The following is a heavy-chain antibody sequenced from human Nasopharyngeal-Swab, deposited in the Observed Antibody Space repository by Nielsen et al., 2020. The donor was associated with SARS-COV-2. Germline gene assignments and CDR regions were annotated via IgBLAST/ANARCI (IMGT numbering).Heavy chain of an antibody. Sequence: GESLKISCAASGFTLSTYWMHWVRQAPGKGLVWVSRINRDGSSTSYADSVKGRFTISRENAKNTLYLQMNSLRVEDTAVFYCARDRGEDSSGFVDAFDIWGQGTMVTVSS. V-gene: IGHV3-74*01. D-gene: IGHD3-22*01. CDR3: ARDRGEDSSGFVDAFDI. CDR1: GFTLSTYW. J-gene: IGHJ3*02. CDR2: INRDGSST.